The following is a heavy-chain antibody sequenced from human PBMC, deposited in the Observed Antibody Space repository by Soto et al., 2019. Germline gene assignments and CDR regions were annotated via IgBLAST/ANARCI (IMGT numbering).Heavy chain of an antibody. CDR2: ISTCGST. Sequence: PSEPLSLTCSVSGDSVSSGSYYWNWIRQPPGKVLEWIGYISTCGSTRYNRSLESRVSMSQDTSTNHFSLELSSVTAADTAVYYCARWGCEWRSYYCLHYFDYWGQGTLVTLSS. D-gene: IGHD3-22*01. J-gene: IGHJ4*02. CDR1: GDSVSSGSYY. CDR3: ARWGCEWRSYYCLHYFDY. V-gene: IGHV4-61*01.